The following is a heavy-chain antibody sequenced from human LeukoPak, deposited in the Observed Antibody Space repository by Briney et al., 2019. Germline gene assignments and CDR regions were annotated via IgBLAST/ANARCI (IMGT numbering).Heavy chain of an antibody. D-gene: IGHD6-19*01. V-gene: IGHV3-33*01. J-gene: IGHJ4*02. CDR2: IWVDGSHR. CDR3: ARSSGWYVGDDY. CDR1: GFTFSSYS. Sequence: GGSLRLSCAASGFTFSSYSMHWVRQAPGKGLEWVAVIWVDGSHRYYADSVKGRFTISRDNSKNTLYLQMDSLRAEDTAVYFCARSSGWYVGDDYWGQGTLVTVSS.